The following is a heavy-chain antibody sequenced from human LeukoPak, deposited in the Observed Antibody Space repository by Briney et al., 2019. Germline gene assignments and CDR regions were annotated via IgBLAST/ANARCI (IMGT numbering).Heavy chain of an antibody. CDR1: GFTFSPYA. J-gene: IGHJ4*02. CDR3: AREQAGTSGWYTLDY. D-gene: IGHD6-13*01. V-gene: IGHV3-23*01. Sequence: GGSLRLSCAASGFTFSPYAMDWVRQAPGKGLQWVSAFSRRGTTHYADSVKGRFTISRDNSKNEVYLQMNSLRVDDTGIYYCAREQAGTSGWYTLDYWGQGTVVTVSS. CDR2: FSRRGTT.